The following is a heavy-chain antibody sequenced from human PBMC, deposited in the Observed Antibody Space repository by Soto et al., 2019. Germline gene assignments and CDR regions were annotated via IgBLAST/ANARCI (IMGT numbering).Heavy chain of an antibody. CDR3: ARDILSSGSLDPYYYYGMDV. CDR1: GGTFSSYA. J-gene: IGHJ6*02. CDR2: IIPIFGTA. Sequence: GASVKVSCKASGGTFSSYAISWVRQAPGQGLEWMGGIIPIFGTANYAQKFQGRVTITADESTSTAYMELSSLRSEDTAVYYCARDILSSGSLDPYYYYGMDVWGQGTTVTVSS. V-gene: IGHV1-69*13. D-gene: IGHD3-3*01.